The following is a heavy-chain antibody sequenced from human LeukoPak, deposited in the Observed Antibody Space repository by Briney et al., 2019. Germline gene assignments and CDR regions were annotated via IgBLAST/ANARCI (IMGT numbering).Heavy chain of an antibody. J-gene: IGHJ6*03. CDR2: IYYSGST. CDR1: GGSISSYY. CDR3: ARGRFGEPSSRNYYYYFYMDV. D-gene: IGHD3-10*01. V-gene: IGHV4-59*01. Sequence: SETLSLTCTVSGGSISSYYWSWIRQPPGKGLEWIGYIYYSGSTNYNPSLKSRVTISVDTSNNQFSLKLRSVTAADTAVYFCARGRFGEPSSRNYYYYFYMDVWGKGTTVTISS.